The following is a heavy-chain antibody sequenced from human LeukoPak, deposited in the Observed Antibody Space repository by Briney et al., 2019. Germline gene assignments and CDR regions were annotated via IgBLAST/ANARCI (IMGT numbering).Heavy chain of an antibody. CDR3: ARTPRETYGDYEGGFDY. CDR1: GGSISSYY. J-gene: IGHJ4*02. Sequence: SETLSLTCTVSGGSISSYYWSWIRQPPGKGLEWIGYIYYSGSTNYNPSLKSRVTISVDTSKNQFSLKLSSVTAADTAVYYCARTPRETYGDYEGGFDYWGQGTLVTVSP. V-gene: IGHV4-59*01. D-gene: IGHD4-17*01. CDR2: IYYSGST.